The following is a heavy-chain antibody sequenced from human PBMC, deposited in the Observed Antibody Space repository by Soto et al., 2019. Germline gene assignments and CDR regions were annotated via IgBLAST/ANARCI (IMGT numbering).Heavy chain of an antibody. CDR2: FDPEDGET. J-gene: IGHJ6*02. Sequence: GASVKVSCKVSGHTLTELSMHWVRHAPGKGLEWMGGFDPEDGETIYAQKFQGRVTMTEDSSTETAYMELSSLTSEDTAVYYCATAIAAADPYGMDDWGQGTTVTVSS. D-gene: IGHD6-13*01. CDR1: GHTLTELS. V-gene: IGHV1-24*01. CDR3: ATAIAAADPYGMDD.